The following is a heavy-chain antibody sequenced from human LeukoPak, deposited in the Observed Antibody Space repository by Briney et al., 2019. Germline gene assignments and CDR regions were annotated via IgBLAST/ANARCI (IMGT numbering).Heavy chain of an antibody. CDR2: IRYDGTNT. Sequence: GGSLSLSCAASRFTYSSYGMHCVRRAPGRGVEGVAFIRYDGTNTYYGDSVKGRFSISRDNSKNRLYLQMNGLRPEDTAVYYCAKDGDQGQQLGDYFDYWGQGTLVTVSS. CDR1: RFTYSSYG. V-gene: IGHV3-30*02. J-gene: IGHJ4*02. CDR3: AKDGDQGQQLGDYFDY. D-gene: IGHD6-13*01.